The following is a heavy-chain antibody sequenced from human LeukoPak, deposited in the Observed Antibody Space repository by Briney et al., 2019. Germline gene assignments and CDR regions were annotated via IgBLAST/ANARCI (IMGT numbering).Heavy chain of an antibody. Sequence: KVSCKASGYSFTSHYMHWVRQAPGQGLEWMGIIYPGDSDTRYSPSFQGQVTISADKSISTAYLQWSSLKASDTAMYYCARQMTTVTTTFYYYMDVWGKGTTVTVSS. D-gene: IGHD4-17*01. CDR2: IYPGDSDT. CDR1: GYSFTSHY. V-gene: IGHV5-51*01. J-gene: IGHJ6*03. CDR3: ARQMTTVTTTFYYYMDV.